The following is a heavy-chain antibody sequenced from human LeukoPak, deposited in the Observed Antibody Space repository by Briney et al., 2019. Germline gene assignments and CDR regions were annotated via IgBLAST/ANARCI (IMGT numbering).Heavy chain of an antibody. CDR1: GFTFSSYS. D-gene: IGHD5-12*01. CDR3: ARRSPSGYEYFDY. V-gene: IGHV3-21*01. J-gene: IGHJ4*01. Sequence: GGSLPHSCAASGFTFSSYSLNWVRQAPGKGLEWVSSISSSSSYIYYADSVKGRFTISRDNAKNSLYLQMNSLRAEDTAVYYCARRSPSGYEYFDYWGQGILVTVYS. CDR2: ISSSSSYI.